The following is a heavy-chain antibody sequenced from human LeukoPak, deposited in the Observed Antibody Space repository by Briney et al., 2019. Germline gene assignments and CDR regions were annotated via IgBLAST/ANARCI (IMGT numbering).Heavy chain of an antibody. Sequence: GGSLRLSCAASGLTVSSNYMNWVRQAPGKGLEWVSVLYSNGDPYYAVSVKGRFTISRDNSKNTLYLQMNSLRAEDTAVYYCARPMTDYYYYYMDVWGKGTTVTISS. D-gene: IGHD2-21*02. CDR3: ARPMTDYYYYYMDV. CDR1: GLTVSSNY. CDR2: LYSNGDP. J-gene: IGHJ6*03. V-gene: IGHV3-66*01.